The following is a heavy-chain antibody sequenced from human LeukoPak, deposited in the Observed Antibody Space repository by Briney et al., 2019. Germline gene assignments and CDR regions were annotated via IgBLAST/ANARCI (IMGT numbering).Heavy chain of an antibody. D-gene: IGHD6-19*01. J-gene: IGHJ4*02. CDR1: GGTFSSYA. CDR3: ARSIAVAGDAYFDY. Sequence: SVKVSCKASGGTFSSYAISWVRQAPGQGLEWMGGIIPIFGTANYAQKFQGRVTITADKSTSTAYMELSSLRSGDTAVYYCARSIAVAGDAYFDYWGQGTLVTVSS. CDR2: IIPIFGTA. V-gene: IGHV1-69*06.